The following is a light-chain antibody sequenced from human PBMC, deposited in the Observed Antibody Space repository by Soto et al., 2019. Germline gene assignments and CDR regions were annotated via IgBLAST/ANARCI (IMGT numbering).Light chain of an antibody. CDR1: SSDVGGYNY. J-gene: IGLJ3*02. CDR3: SSYTTISTLEV. Sequence: QSALTQPASVSGSPGQSIAISCTGTSSDVGGYNYVSWYQQHPGKARKLMIYEVSNRPSGVSNRFSGSKSGNTASLTISGLQAEDEADYYCSSYTTISTLEVFGGGAKVTVL. CDR2: EVS. V-gene: IGLV2-14*01.